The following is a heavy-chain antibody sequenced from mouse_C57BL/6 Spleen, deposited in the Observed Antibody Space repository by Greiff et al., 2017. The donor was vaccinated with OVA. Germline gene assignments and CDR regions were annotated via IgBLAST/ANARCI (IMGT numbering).Heavy chain of an antibody. CDR1: GYTFTSYW. CDR2: IDPSDSET. V-gene: IGHV1-52*01. Sequence: QVQLQQPGAELVRPGSSVKLSCKASGYTFTSYWMHWVKQRPIQGLDWIGNIDPSDSETHYNQKFKDKATLTVDKSSSTAYMQLSSLTSEDSAVYYCARSRGSSLYYFDYWGQGTTLTVSS. J-gene: IGHJ2*01. CDR3: ARSRGSSLYYFDY. D-gene: IGHD1-1*01.